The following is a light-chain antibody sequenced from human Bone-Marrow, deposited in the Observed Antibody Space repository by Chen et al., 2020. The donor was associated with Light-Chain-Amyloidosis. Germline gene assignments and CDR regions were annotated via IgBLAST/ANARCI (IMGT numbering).Light chain of an antibody. Sequence: EIVLTQSPATLSVSPGERATLSCSANQNLGSILAWYQQKARQSPMLLFYVASVRVPGTPARFSGSGYGTESTLTISSLQSEDFAVYYCQQNTHWPFSFGPGTKVEI. CDR2: VAS. CDR3: QQNTHWPFS. CDR1: QNLGSI. J-gene: IGKJ3*01. V-gene: IGKV3-15*01.